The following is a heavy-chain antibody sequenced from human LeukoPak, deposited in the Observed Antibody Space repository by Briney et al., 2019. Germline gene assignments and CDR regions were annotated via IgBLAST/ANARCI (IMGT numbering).Heavy chain of an antibody. CDR2: IYHSGST. V-gene: IGHV4-4*02. CDR3: ARTKGLKDGIAATDY. Sequence: PSGTLSLTCAVYGGSISSSNWWSWVRQPPGKGLEWIGDIYHSGSTNYNPSLKSRVTISVNKSKNQFSLKLSSVTAADTAVYYCARTKGLKDGIAATDYWGQGTLVTVSS. J-gene: IGHJ4*02. D-gene: IGHD6-13*01. CDR1: GGSISSSNW.